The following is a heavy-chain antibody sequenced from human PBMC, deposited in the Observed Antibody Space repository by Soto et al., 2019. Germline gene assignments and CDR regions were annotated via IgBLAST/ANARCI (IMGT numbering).Heavy chain of an antibody. CDR2: IIPIFGTA. D-gene: IGHD2-21*02. Sequence: QVQLVQSGAEVKKPGSSVKVSCKASGGTFSSYAISWVRQAPGQGHEWMGGIIPIFGTANYAQKFQGRVTITADESTSTAYMELSSLRSEDTAVYYCARAPGGNSFISDYHYYGMDVWGQGTTVTVSS. CDR1: GGTFSSYA. CDR3: ARAPGGNSFISDYHYYGMDV. J-gene: IGHJ6*02. V-gene: IGHV1-69*01.